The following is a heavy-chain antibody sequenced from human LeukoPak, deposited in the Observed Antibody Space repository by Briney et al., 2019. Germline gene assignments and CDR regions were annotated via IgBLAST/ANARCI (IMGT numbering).Heavy chain of an antibody. D-gene: IGHD3-22*01. CDR1: GFTFSSYG. CDR2: ISGSGGST. V-gene: IGHV3-23*01. CDR3: AKGPSFSPMIVNY. J-gene: IGHJ4*02. Sequence: GGSLRLSCAASGFTFSSYGMSWVRQAPGKGLEWVSAISGSGGSTYYADSVKGRFTISRDNSENTLYLQMNSLRAEDTAVYYCAKGPSFSPMIVNYWGQGTLVTVSS.